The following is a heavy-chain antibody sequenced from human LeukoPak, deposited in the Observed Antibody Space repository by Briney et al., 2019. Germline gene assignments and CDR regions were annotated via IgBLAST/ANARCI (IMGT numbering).Heavy chain of an antibody. V-gene: IGHV4-34*01. CDR3: ARPLRWPTRREDAFDI. D-gene: IGHD4-23*01. Sequence: SETLSLTCAVYGGSFSGYYWSWIRQPPGKGLEWIGEINHSGSTNYNPSLKSRVTISVDTSKNQFSLKLSSVTAADTAVYYCARPLRWPTRREDAFDIWGQGTMVTISS. J-gene: IGHJ3*02. CDR2: INHSGST. CDR1: GGSFSGYY.